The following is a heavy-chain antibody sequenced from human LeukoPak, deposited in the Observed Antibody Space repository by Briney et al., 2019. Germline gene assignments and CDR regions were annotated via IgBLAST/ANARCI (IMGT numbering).Heavy chain of an antibody. V-gene: IGHV1-46*01. CDR1: GYTFTSYY. CDR3: AREVRYFDWSPGGPDAFDI. CDR2: INPSGGST. D-gene: IGHD3-9*01. J-gene: IGHJ3*02. Sequence: RASVKVSCKASGYTFTSYYMHWVRQAPGQGLEWMGIINPSGGSTSYAQKFQGRVTMTRDTSTSTVYMELSSLRSEDTAVYYCAREVRYFDWSPGGPDAFDIWGQGTMVTVSS.